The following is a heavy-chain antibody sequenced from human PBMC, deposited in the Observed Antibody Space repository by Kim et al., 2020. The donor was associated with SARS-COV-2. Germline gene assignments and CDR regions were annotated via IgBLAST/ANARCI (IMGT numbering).Heavy chain of an antibody. CDR2: IYYSGST. V-gene: IGHV4-59*13. Sequence: SETLSLTCTVSGGSISSYYWSWIRQPPGKGLEWIGYIYYSGSTNYNPSLNSRVTISVDTSKNHFSLKLSSVTAADTAVYYCARSTVAYYFDYWGQGTLVTVSS. J-gene: IGHJ4*02. D-gene: IGHD4-17*01. CDR3: ARSTVAYYFDY. CDR1: GGSISSYY.